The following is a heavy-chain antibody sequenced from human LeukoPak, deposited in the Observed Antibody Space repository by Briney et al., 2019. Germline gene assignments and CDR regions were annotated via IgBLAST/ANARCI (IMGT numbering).Heavy chain of an antibody. J-gene: IGHJ4*02. Sequence: PSETLSLTCTVSGGSISSYYWSWIRQPPGKGLEWIGYIYYSCSTDYNPSLKSRVTISVDTSKNQFSLKLSSVTAADTAVYYCARASDYWGQGTLVTVSS. CDR1: GGSISSYY. CDR2: IYYSCST. V-gene: IGHV4-59*08. CDR3: ARASDY.